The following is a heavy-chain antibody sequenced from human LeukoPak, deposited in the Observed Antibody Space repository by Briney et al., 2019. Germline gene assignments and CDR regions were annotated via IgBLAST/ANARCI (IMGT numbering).Heavy chain of an antibody. CDR1: GGSFSGYY. D-gene: IGHD5-18*01. CDR2: INHSGST. Sequence: SETLSLTCAVYGGSFSGYYWSWIRQPPGKGLEWIGEINHSGSTNYNPSLKSRVTISVDTPKNQFSLKLSSVTAADTAVYYCARSFSGYSYGRLVYWGQGTLVTVSS. J-gene: IGHJ4*02. V-gene: IGHV4-34*01. CDR3: ARSFSGYSYGRLVY.